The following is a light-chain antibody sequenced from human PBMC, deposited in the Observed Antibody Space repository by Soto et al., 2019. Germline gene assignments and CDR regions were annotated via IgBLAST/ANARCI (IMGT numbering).Light chain of an antibody. CDR2: AAS. CDR1: QVITND. Sequence: IQMTQSPSSLSASVGDRLSITCRASQVITNDLGWYQQKPGKAPKRLIYAASTLQSGVPSRFSSSGSGTEFTLTISSLQPEDVATYYCLQLNTYPWTFGQGTKVEIK. CDR3: LQLNTYPWT. V-gene: IGKV1-17*01. J-gene: IGKJ1*01.